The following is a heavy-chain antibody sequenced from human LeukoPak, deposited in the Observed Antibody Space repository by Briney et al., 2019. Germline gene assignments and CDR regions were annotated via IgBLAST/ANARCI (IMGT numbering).Heavy chain of an antibody. CDR3: ARAGSGWSFDY. CDR2: NSYSGNT. CDR1: GGSISTYY. V-gene: IGHV4-59*01. Sequence: PSETLSLTCTVSGGSISTYYWTWIRQPPGKGLEWIGYNSYSGNTNHNPSLKSRVTISVDMSKNQFSLKLSSVTAADTAVYYCARAGSGWSFDYWGQGTLVTVSS. D-gene: IGHD6-19*01. J-gene: IGHJ4*02.